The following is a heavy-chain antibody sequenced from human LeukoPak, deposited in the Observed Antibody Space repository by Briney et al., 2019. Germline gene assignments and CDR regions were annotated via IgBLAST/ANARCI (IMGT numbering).Heavy chain of an antibody. J-gene: IGHJ4*02. CDR2: IGGSGDKT. CDR3: VRRGDARSGGEDHDF. D-gene: IGHD3/OR15-3a*01. V-gene: IGHV3-23*01. Sequence: GRSLRLSCAAFGFTFNINGISFVRQAPGKGLEWVSTIGGSGDKTCYADSVKGQYTISRDNSKNTVHLQMNSLTDEDTALYYCVRRGDARSGGEDHDFWGQGALATVSS. CDR1: GFTFNING.